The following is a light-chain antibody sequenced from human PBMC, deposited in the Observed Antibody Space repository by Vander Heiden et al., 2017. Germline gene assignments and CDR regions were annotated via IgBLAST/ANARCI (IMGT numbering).Light chain of an antibody. Sequence: SSEQTQDPAVSVVLGQTVRITSQGDSLRSYYASWYQQKPGQAPVLVIYGKNNRPSGIPDRFSGSSSGNTASLTITGAQAEDEADYYCNSRDSSGNHLGVFGGGTKLTVL. CDR3: NSRDSSGNHLGV. V-gene: IGLV3-19*01. CDR2: GKN. J-gene: IGLJ2*01. CDR1: SLRSYY.